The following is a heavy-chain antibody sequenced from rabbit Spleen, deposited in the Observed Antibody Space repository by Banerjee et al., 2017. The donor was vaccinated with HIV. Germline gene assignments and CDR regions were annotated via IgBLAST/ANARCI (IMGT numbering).Heavy chain of an antibody. CDR1: GVSFSDKDV. CDR2: INIVTGKS. J-gene: IGHJ4*01. V-gene: IGHV1S45*01. Sequence: QEQLEESGGGLVKPEGSLTLTCKASGVSFSDKDVMCWVRQAPGKGLEWIACINIVTGKSVYASWVKGRFIMSRTSSTKVTLQMTSLTAADTATYFCARDLVAVIGWNFNLWGPGTLVTVS. CDR3: ARDLVAVIGWNFNL. D-gene: IGHD1-1*01.